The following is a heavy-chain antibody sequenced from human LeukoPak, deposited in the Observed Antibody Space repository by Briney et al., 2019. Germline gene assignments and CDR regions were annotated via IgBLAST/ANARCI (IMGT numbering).Heavy chain of an antibody. V-gene: IGHV3-7*01. J-gene: IGHJ6*04. CDR3: AELGITMVGGV. Sequence: GGSLRLSCAASGFTFSSTWMSWVRQAPGKGLEWVGNIQPDGSEGYPVDSVKGRFTISRDNARNSLFLQMNSLRAGDTAVYYCAELGITMVGGVWGKGTTVTISS. CDR1: GFTFSSTW. D-gene: IGHD3-10*02. CDR2: IQPDGSEG.